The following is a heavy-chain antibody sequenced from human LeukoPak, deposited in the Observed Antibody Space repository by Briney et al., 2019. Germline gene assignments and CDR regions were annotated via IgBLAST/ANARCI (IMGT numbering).Heavy chain of an antibody. CDR3: ARQESSSWYVTDY. D-gene: IGHD6-13*01. CDR2: IYPGDSDT. Sequence: GESLKISCKGSGYSFTSYWVGWVRQMPGKGLEWMGIIYPGDSDTRYSPSFQGQVTISADKSISTAYLQWSSLKASDTAMYYCARQESSSWYVTDYWGQGTLVTVSS. V-gene: IGHV5-51*01. CDR1: GYSFTSYW. J-gene: IGHJ4*02.